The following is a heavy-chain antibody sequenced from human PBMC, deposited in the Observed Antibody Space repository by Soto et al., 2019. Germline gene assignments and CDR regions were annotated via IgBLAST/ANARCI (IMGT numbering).Heavy chain of an antibody. CDR3: AREAWDRNFDF. D-gene: IGHD1-26*01. J-gene: IGHJ4*02. CDR2: IYHTGTA. CDR1: GDSITTDGYS. Sequence: PSETLSLTCNVSGDSITTDGYSWSWIRQPPGKGLEWIGYIYHTGTAYYNPSLKSRATLSVDRSKNQFSLSLSSMPAADTAVYYCAREAWDRNFDFWGQGTLVTVSS. V-gene: IGHV4-30-2*01.